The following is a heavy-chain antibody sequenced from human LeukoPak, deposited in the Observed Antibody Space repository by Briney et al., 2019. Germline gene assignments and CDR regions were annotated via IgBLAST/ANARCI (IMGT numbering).Heavy chain of an antibody. J-gene: IGHJ4*02. D-gene: IGHD6-19*01. CDR1: GHSISSDYY. CDR3: ASAYNSGWHYFDC. Sequence: SETLSLTCTVSGHSISSDYYWGWIRQPPGKGLEWIASVYLGGSTYYNPSLKSRLTISVDTSKNQFSLKLSSVTAADTAVYYCASAYNSGWHYFDCWGQGTLATVSS. V-gene: IGHV4-38-2*02. CDR2: VYLGGST.